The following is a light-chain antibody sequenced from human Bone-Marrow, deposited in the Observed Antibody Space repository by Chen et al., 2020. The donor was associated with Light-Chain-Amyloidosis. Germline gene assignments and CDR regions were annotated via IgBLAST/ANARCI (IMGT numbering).Light chain of an antibody. V-gene: IGKV3-20*01. CDR1: QSVSSSY. Sequence: EIVLTQSPGTLSLSPGERATLSCRASQSVSSSYLAWYQQKPGQAPRLLIYGASSRATGIPDRVSGSGSGTDFNLTISRLEPEDFAVYYCQQYGSSPYTVGQGTKLEIK. J-gene: IGKJ2*01. CDR3: QQYGSSPYT. CDR2: GAS.